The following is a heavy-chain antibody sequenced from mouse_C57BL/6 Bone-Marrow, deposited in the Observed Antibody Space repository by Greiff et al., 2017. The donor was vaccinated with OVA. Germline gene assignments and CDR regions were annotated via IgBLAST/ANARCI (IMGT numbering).Heavy chain of an antibody. CDR3: ARTPYGYGAY. CDR1: GYAFTNYL. Sequence: VQLVESGAELVRPGTSVKVSCKASGYAFTNYLIEWVKQRPGQGLEWIGVINPGSGGTNYNEKFKGKATLTADKSSSTAYMQLSSLTSEDSAVYVCARTPYGYGAYWGQGTLVTVSA. J-gene: IGHJ3*01. V-gene: IGHV1-54*01. D-gene: IGHD2-2*01. CDR2: INPGSGGT.